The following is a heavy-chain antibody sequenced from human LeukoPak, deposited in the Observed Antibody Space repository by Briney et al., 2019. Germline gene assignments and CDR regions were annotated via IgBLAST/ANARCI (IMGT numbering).Heavy chain of an antibody. CDR3: ARHPPVNTARFTLSALFDY. J-gene: IGHJ4*02. Sequence: PGESLKISCKGSGYSFTSYWIGWVRQMPGKGLEWMGIIYPGDSDTRYSPSFQGQVTISADKSISTAYLQWSSLKASDTAMYYCARHPPVNTARFTLSALFDYGGQGTLVTAS. D-gene: IGHD5-18*01. V-gene: IGHV5-51*01. CDR1: GYSFTSYW. CDR2: IYPGDSDT.